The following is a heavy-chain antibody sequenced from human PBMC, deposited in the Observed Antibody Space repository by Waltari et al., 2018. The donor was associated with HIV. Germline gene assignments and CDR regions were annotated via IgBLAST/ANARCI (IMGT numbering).Heavy chain of an antibody. J-gene: IGHJ5*02. V-gene: IGHV4-30-2*06. CDR2: IYHSGNI. D-gene: IGHD3-16*01. CDR1: GGSISTGGYS. CDR3: ATIPWGDNYFDP. Sequence: QLQLQESGSGLVKPSQTLSLTCAVSGGSISTGGYSWSWLRQSPGKGLEWIGYIYHSGNIYQSGRTHYNPSLRSRVTISIDISKNQFSLSLTSVTAADTAMYYCATIPWGDNYFDPWGQGTLVSVSS.